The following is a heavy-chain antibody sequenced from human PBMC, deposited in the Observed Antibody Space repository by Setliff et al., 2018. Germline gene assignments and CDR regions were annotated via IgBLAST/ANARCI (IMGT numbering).Heavy chain of an antibody. D-gene: IGHD2-2*03. Sequence: SETLPLTCSVSGDSINPYYWTWIRQPPGKGLEWIGFIYYSGATTYNPSLKSRVTISVHTSKNQFSLKLSSVTAADPAVYYCVRVEAGYCSSTSCYVVGAFDIWGQGTMVTVSS. CDR1: GDSINPYY. CDR2: IYYSGAT. J-gene: IGHJ3*02. V-gene: IGHV4-59*08. CDR3: VRVEAGYCSSTSCYVVGAFDI.